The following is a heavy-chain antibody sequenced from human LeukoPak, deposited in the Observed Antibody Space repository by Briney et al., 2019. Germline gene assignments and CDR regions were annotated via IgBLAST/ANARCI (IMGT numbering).Heavy chain of an antibody. CDR2: ISGSGGST. CDR3: ATDRDSGTPRFDF. V-gene: IGHV3-23*01. Sequence: GGSLRLSCAASGFTFSSYAMSWVRQAPGKGLEWVSAISGSGGSTYCADSVKGRFTISRDNSKNMLYLQMNSLRAEDTAVYYCATDRDSGTPRFDFWGQGTLVTVSS. D-gene: IGHD3-10*01. J-gene: IGHJ4*02. CDR1: GFTFSSYA.